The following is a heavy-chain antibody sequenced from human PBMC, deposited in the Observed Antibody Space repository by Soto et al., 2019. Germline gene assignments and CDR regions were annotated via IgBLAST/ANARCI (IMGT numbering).Heavy chain of an antibody. CDR3: ARGERYYGSGSVY. Sequence: QVQLVQSGAEVKSPGASVKVSCKASGYTFINYGISWVRQAPGQGLEWMGWISANNGNTNYAQKFQGRVTMTTDTSTNTVDMELRSLRFDDTAVYYCARGERYYGSGSVYLGQGTLVTVSS. V-gene: IGHV1-18*01. J-gene: IGHJ4*02. CDR1: GYTFINYG. CDR2: ISANNGNT. D-gene: IGHD3-10*01.